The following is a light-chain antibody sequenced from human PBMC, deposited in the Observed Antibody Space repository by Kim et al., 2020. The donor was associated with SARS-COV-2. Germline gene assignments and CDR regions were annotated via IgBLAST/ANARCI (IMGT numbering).Light chain of an antibody. V-gene: IGLV3-19*01. J-gene: IGLJ2*01. Sequence: SSELTQDPAVSVALGQTVRITCQGDSLRSYYATWYQQKTGQAPKVVIYGKDNRPSGIPDRFSGSSSGNTAYLTITGTQAGDEADYYCNSRDSNDNVVFGG. CDR1: SLRSYY. CDR2: GKD. CDR3: NSRDSNDNVV.